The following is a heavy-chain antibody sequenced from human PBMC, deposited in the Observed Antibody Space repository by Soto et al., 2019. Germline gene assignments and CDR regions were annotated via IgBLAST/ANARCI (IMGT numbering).Heavy chain of an antibody. CDR1: GYSISSGYY. CDR3: ASFRATANGYYYYGMDV. CDR2: IYHSGST. V-gene: IGHV4-38-2*02. J-gene: IGHJ6*02. Sequence: SETLSLTCTVSGYSISSGYYWGWIRQPPGKGLEWIGSIYHSGSTYYNPSLKSRVTISVDTSKNQFSLKLSSVTAADTAVYYCASFRATANGYYYYGMDVWGQGTTVTVSS. D-gene: IGHD2-21*02.